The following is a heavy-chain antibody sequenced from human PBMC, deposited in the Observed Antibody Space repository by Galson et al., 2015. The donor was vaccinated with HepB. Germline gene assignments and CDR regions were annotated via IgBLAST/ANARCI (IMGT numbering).Heavy chain of an antibody. CDR3: AREERYYGSGTVDYYYYMDV. J-gene: IGHJ6*03. Sequence: SVKVSCKASGYTFTSYGISWVRQAPGQGLEWMGWISAYNGNTNYAQKLQGRVTMTTDTSTSTAYMELRSLRSDDTAVYYCAREERYYGSGTVDYYYYMDVWGKGTTVTVSS. V-gene: IGHV1-18*01. CDR2: ISAYNGNT. D-gene: IGHD3-10*01. CDR1: GYTFTSYG.